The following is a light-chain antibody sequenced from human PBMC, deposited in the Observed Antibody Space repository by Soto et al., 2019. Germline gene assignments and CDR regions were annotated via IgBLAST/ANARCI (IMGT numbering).Light chain of an antibody. V-gene: IGKV1-5*03. CDR1: QSISTW. CDR3: QQYDSYSPLT. CDR2: GAS. Sequence: DIQMTQSPSTLSASVGDRVTITCRASQSISTWLAWYQQKPGKAPRLLIYGASSLKSGVPSRFSGSGSGTEFTLTISSLQPDDFATYYCQQYDSYSPLTFGQGTKVDIK. J-gene: IGKJ4*01.